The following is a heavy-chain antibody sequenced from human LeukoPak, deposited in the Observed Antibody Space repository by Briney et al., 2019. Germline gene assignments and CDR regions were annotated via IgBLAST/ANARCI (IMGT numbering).Heavy chain of an antibody. CDR1: GFTFSSYW. Sequence: PGGSLRLSCAASGFTFSSYWMSWVRQAPGKELEWVANIKQDGSEKYYVDSVKGRFTISRDNAKNSLYLQMNSLRAEDTAVYYCARDSYYYGSGVIKNWFDPWGQGTLVTVSS. CDR2: IKQDGSEK. D-gene: IGHD3-10*01. J-gene: IGHJ5*02. CDR3: ARDSYYYGSGVIKNWFDP. V-gene: IGHV3-7*01.